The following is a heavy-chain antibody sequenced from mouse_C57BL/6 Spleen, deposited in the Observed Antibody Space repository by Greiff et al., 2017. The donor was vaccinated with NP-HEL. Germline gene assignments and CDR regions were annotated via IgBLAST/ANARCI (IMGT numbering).Heavy chain of an antibody. J-gene: IGHJ4*01. CDR1: GYTFTSYW. D-gene: IGHD3-2*02. V-gene: IGHV1-55*01. CDR2: IYPGSGST. Sequence: QVQLQQSGAELVKPGASVKMSCKASGYTFTSYWITWVKQRPGQGLEWIGDIYPGSGSTNYNEKFKSKATLTVDTSSSTAYMQLSSLTSEDSAVYYCARAELRLEGAMDYWGQGTSVTVSS. CDR3: ARAELRLEGAMDY.